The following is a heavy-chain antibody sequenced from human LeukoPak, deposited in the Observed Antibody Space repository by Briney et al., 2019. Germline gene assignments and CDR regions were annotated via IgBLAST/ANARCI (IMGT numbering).Heavy chain of an antibody. J-gene: IGHJ5*02. D-gene: IGHD2-2*01. V-gene: IGHV1-2*02. Sequence: ASVKVSCKASGYTFTGYYMHWVRQAPGQGLEWMGWINPNSGGTNYAQKFQGRVTMTRDTSISTAYMELSRLGSDDTAVYYCATCSSTSCYFRANWFDPWGQGTLVTVSS. CDR1: GYTFTGYY. CDR3: ATCSSTSCYFRANWFDP. CDR2: INPNSGGT.